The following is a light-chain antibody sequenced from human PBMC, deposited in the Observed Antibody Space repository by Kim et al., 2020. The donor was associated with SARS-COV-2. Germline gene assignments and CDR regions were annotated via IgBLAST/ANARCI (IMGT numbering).Light chain of an antibody. J-gene: IGLJ1*01. CDR3: SSYTMSSSYV. CDR2: DVS. V-gene: IGLV2-14*03. Sequence: YNSVSWYQQHPGRVHKLILYDVSKRPSGISNRFSGSKSANTASLTISGLQAEDEADYYCSSYTMSSSYVFGTGTKVTVL. CDR1: YNS.